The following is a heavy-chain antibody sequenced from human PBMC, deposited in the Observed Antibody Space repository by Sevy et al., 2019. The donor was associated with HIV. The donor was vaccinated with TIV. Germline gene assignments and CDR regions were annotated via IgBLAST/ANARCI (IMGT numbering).Heavy chain of an antibody. CDR1: GFPFSGYA. J-gene: IGHJ6*02. D-gene: IGHD2-8*02. CDR2: LIGGGSRT. Sequence: GGCLRLSCAASGFPFSGYAMSWVRQAPGKGLEWVSTLIGGGSRTYYADSVTGRFIISRDNSRNTLYLQMNSLRAEDTAIYYCAKRRVQSGLSGGGANYGMDVCGRGTTVTVSS. CDR3: AKRRVQSGLSGGGANYGMDV. V-gene: IGHV3-23*01.